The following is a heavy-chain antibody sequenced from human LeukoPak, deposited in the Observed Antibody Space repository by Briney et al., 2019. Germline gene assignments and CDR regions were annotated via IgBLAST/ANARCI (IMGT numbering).Heavy chain of an antibody. V-gene: IGHV4-34*01. Sequence: SETLSLTCAVYGESFSGYFWSWLRQPPGKGLEWIGEINRSGITNYNPSLKSRVTMSIDTSKKQFSLKLSSVTAADTAVYYCARKGVVAIDYWGQGILVTVSS. CDR3: ARKGVVAIDY. J-gene: IGHJ4*02. CDR2: INRSGIT. D-gene: IGHD3-22*01. CDR1: GESFSGYF.